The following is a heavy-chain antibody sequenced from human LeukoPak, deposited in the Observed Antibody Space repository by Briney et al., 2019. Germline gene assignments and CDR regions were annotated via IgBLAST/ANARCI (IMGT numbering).Heavy chain of an antibody. Sequence: PSESLSLTCTVSGGSISSYYWSWIRQPPGKGLEWIGSIYHSGSTYYNPSLKSRVTISVDTSKNQFSLKLSSVTAADTAVYYCARDSRITMIVVGPFDYWGQGTLVTVSS. D-gene: IGHD3-22*01. V-gene: IGHV4-38-2*02. J-gene: IGHJ4*02. CDR3: ARDSRITMIVVGPFDY. CDR2: IYHSGST. CDR1: GGSISSYY.